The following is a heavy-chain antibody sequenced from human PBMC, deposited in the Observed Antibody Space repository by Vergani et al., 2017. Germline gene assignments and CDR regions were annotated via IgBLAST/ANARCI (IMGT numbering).Heavy chain of an antibody. V-gene: IGHV1-69*04. Sequence: QVQLVQSGAEVKKPGSSVKVSCKASGGTFSSYAISWVRQAPGQGLEWMGRIIPILGIANYAQKFQGRVTITADKSTSTAYMELSSLRSEDTAVYYCAREDGLIAARGGVYGMDVWGQGP. J-gene: IGHJ6*02. D-gene: IGHD6-6*01. CDR1: GGTFSSYA. CDR2: IIPILGIA. CDR3: AREDGLIAARGGVYGMDV.